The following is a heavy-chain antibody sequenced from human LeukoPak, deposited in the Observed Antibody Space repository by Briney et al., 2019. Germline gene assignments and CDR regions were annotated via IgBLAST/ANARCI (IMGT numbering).Heavy chain of an antibody. CDR3: ARSSDSGYDSPPYYYYYGMDV. CDR2: ISYDGSNK. D-gene: IGHD5-12*01. V-gene: IGHV3-30*03. J-gene: IGHJ6*02. Sequence: GGSLRLSCAASGFTFSNYWMHWVRQAPGKGLVWVAVISYDGSNKYYADSVKGRFTISRDNSKNTLYLQMNSLRAEDTAVYYCARSSDSGYDSPPYYYYYGMDVWGQGTTVTVSS. CDR1: GFTFSNYW.